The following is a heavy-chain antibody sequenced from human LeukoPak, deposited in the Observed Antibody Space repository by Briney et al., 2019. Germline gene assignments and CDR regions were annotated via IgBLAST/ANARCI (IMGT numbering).Heavy chain of an antibody. V-gene: IGHV4-38-2*01. CDR2: IYGTGST. J-gene: IGHJ4*02. CDR3: ARYDSRGSASTRFDY. D-gene: IGHD3-16*01. Sequence: PSETLSPTCAVSGYSLGKNYYWGWIRQPPGKGLEWIGGIYGTGSTSYNPSLMNRVTMSVDTSKNHFSLKLTSVTAADTAVYYCARYDSRGSASTRFDYWGQGILVTISS. CDR1: GYSLGKNYY.